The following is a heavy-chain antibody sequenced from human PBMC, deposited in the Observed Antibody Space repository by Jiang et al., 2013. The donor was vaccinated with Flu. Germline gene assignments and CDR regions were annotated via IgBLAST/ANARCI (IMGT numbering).Heavy chain of an antibody. CDR2: IYPDDADT. CDR1: GYRFATNW. J-gene: IGHJ1*01. V-gene: IGHV5-51*01. CDR3: ARVFHTNNHFGRTGRFQY. Sequence: GAEVKKPGESLKISCQGSGYRFATNWIGWVRQTPGKGLEWMGIIYPDDADTRYSPSFQGQVTISADTSISTVYLQWASLKASDTAIYYCARVFHTNNHFGRTGRFQYWGQGALVTVSS. D-gene: IGHD1-14*01.